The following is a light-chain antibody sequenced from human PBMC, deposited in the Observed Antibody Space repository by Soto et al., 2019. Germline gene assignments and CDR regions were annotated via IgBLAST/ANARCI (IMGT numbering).Light chain of an antibody. V-gene: IGKV1-5*03. CDR1: QSISSW. CDR2: KAS. CDR3: QQYNSYPLT. Sequence: DIQMTQSPSTLSASVGDRVTITCRASQSISSWLAWYQQKPGKAPKLPIYKASRLESGVPSRFSGSGSGTEFTLNISSLQPDDFATYYCQQYNSYPLTFGGGTKVEIK. J-gene: IGKJ4*01.